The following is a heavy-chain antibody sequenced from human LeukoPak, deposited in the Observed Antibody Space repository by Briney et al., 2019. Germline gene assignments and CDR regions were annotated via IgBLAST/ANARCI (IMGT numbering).Heavy chain of an antibody. D-gene: IGHD6-13*01. CDR3: AKETATGHFDY. Sequence: GGSLRLSCVASGFTFGDYAMHWVRLVPGKGLEWVSGISWNSGSIGYADSVKGRFTISRDNAKNSLYLQMNSLRAEDMAWYYCAKETATGHFDYWGQGTLVTVSS. CDR2: ISWNSGSI. CDR1: GFTFGDYA. V-gene: IGHV3-9*03. J-gene: IGHJ4*02.